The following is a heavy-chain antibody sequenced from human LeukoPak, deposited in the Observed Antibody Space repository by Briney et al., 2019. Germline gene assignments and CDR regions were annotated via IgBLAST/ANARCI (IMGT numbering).Heavy chain of an antibody. Sequence: GGSLRLSCAASVFTFSSYSMNWVRQAPGKGLEWVSSISSSSSYIYYAHSVKRRFTISIDNAKNSLYLQMNSLRDEDTAVYYCARDGGYSGYEQDDAFDIWGQGTMVTVSS. D-gene: IGHD5-12*01. CDR2: ISSSSSYI. V-gene: IGHV3-21*01. CDR3: ARDGGYSGYEQDDAFDI. CDR1: VFTFSSYS. J-gene: IGHJ3*02.